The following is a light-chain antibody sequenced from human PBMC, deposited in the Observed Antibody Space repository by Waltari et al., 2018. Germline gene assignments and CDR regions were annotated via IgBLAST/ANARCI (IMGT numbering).Light chain of an antibody. J-gene: IGLJ3*02. V-gene: IGLV5-39*01. CDR1: SGINVGTYR. Sequence: QPVLTQPTSLSASPGASARFTCTLRSGINVGTYRIYWYQQKPGSPPRYLLRYKSDSDKRQGPGVPSRFSGSKDASTNAGLLIISGLQAEDEADDYCAIWYTTAWVFGGGTKLTVL. CDR3: AIWYTTAWV. CDR2: YKSDSDK.